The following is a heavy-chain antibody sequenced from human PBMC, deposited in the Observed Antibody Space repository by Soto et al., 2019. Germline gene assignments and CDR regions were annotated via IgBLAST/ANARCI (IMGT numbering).Heavy chain of an antibody. V-gene: IGHV1-69*01. CDR3: AQSDYNQVDV. J-gene: IGHJ6*02. D-gene: IGHD4-4*01. CDR1: GGTFSNYG. CDR2: IIPIFGTA. Sequence: QVQLVQSGAEVKKPGSSVKVSCKASGGTFSNYGISWVRQAPGQGPEWLGGIIPIFGTANYAQKFQGRVTITADESTSTAYMELSSLRSEDTAVYYCAQSDYNQVDVWGQGTTVTVSS.